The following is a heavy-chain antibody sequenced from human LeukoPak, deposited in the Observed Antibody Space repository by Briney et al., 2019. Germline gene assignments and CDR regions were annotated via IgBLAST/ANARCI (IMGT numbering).Heavy chain of an antibody. Sequence: PGGSLRLSCAASGFIFSSYGMNWVRQAPGKGLEWVSGIYKNGRERYADSVMGRFTISRDNAKNSLYLQMNSLRAEDTAVYYCARASGGTLNYWGQGTLVTVSS. J-gene: IGHJ4*02. D-gene: IGHD3-10*01. CDR1: GFIFSSYG. CDR2: IYKNGRER. CDR3: ARASGGTLNY. V-gene: IGHV3-21*01.